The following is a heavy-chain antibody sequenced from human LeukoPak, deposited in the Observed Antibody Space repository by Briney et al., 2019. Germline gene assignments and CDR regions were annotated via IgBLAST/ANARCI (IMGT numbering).Heavy chain of an antibody. CDR1: GDTPSNFG. D-gene: IGHD5-12*01. V-gene: IGHV1-18*01. J-gene: IGHJ4*01. CDR2: IRVYNVNT. CDR3: ARDRYSGAYSFDF. Sequence: ASLRVSCKASGDTPSNFGVSCVRESPGHGVKWWGWIRVYNVNTDFAQKFQGRVTLTIETSTATAYMDLRSLKSDDTAVYYCARDRYSGAYSFDFWGNGTLVTV.